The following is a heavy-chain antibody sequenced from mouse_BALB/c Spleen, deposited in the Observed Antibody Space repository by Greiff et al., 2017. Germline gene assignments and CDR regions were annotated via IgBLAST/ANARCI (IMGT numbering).Heavy chain of an antibody. CDR3: TRISTTGVPGFAY. Sequence: EVQRVESGGGLVQPGGSMKLSCVASGFTFSNYWMNWVRQSPEKGLEWVAEIRLKSNNYATHYAESVKGRFTISRDDSKSSVYLQMNNLRAEDTGIYYCTRISTTGVPGFAYWGQGTLVTVSA. CDR1: GFTFSNYW. V-gene: IGHV6-6*02. J-gene: IGHJ3*01. CDR2: IRLKSNNYAT. D-gene: IGHD1-1*01.